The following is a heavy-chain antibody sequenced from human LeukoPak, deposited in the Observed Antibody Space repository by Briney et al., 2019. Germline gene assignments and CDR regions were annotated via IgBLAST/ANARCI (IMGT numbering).Heavy chain of an antibody. CDR1: GFTFSSYS. V-gene: IGHV3-21*01. CDR2: ISSISSYI. D-gene: IGHD6-19*01. J-gene: IGHJ4*02. CDR3: ARFQYSSGWSLGY. Sequence: GGSLRLSCAASGFTFSSYSMNWVRQAPGKGREWVSSISSISSYIYYADSVKGRLTTSRDNAKNSLYLQMNSLRAEDTAVYYCARFQYSSGWSLGYWGQGTLVTVSS.